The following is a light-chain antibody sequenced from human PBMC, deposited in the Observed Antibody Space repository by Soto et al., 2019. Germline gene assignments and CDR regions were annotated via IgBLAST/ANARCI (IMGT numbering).Light chain of an antibody. CDR1: SSDVGRYNY. CDR2: DVT. CDR3: NSYTGTSARYA. Sequence: QSVLTQPASVSGSPGQSITISCTVTSSDVGRYNYVSWYQQYPCRAPKLIIFDVTNRPSGVSPRFSGSKSGNTASLTISGLQAADEADYYCNSYTGTSARYAFGTGTRSPS. V-gene: IGLV2-14*03. J-gene: IGLJ1*01.